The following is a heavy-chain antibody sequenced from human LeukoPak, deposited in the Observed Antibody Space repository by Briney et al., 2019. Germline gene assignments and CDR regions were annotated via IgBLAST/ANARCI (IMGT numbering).Heavy chain of an antibody. V-gene: IGHV4-59*07. J-gene: IGHJ4*02. D-gene: IGHD6-13*01. CDR2: IYYSWST. Sequence: PSDTLSLTCTLSGGPNSSYYGSWLRQPPGKGLEGIGYIYYSWSTNYNPSLKSRVTISVDTSKNQFSLKLSSVTAADTAVYYCARAGEQQLEFDYWGQGTLVTVSS. CDR3: ARAGEQQLEFDY. CDR1: GGPNSSYY.